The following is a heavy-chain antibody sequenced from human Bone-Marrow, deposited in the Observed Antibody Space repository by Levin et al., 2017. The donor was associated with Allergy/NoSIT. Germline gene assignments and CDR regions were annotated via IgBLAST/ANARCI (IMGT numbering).Heavy chain of an antibody. CDR2: INHSGST. CDR3: ARWPQQRATLYPPEFDI. Sequence: ASETLSLTCAVYGGSFSGYYWSWIRQPPGKGLEWIGEINHSGSTNYNPSLKSRVTISVDTSKNQFSLKLSSVTAADTAVYYCARWPQQRATLYPPEFDIWGQGTMVTVSS. CDR1: GGSFSGYY. V-gene: IGHV4-34*01. D-gene: IGHD2/OR15-2a*01. J-gene: IGHJ3*02.